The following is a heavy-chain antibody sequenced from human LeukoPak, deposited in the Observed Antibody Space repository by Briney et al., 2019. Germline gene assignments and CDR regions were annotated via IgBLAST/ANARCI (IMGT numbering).Heavy chain of an antibody. D-gene: IGHD6-13*01. CDR2: IFPGDSDT. J-gene: IGHJ4*02. CDR1: GYFFTSYW. Sequence: GESLQISSKGSGYFFTSYWIGWVRQMPGKGLEWMGIIFPGDSDTRYSPSFQGQVTISADKSISTAYLQWSSLKASDTAMYYCARHAAAAGTYYFDYWGQGTLVTVSS. CDR3: ARHAAAAGTYYFDY. V-gene: IGHV5-51*01.